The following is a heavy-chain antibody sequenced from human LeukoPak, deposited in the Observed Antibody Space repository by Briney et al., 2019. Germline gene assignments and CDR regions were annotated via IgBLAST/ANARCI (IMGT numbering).Heavy chain of an antibody. CDR3: AKDVEYCSSTSCASAFHY. CDR1: GFTFTRYW. CDR2: INNDGGST. Sequence: PGGSLRLSCAASGFTFTRYWMHWVRQAPGKGLVWVSRINNDGGSTRYADSVKGRFTISRDNAKNTLYLQMNSLRAEDTAVYYCAKDVEYCSSTSCASAFHYWGQGTLVTVSS. V-gene: IGHV3-74*01. D-gene: IGHD2-2*01. J-gene: IGHJ4*02.